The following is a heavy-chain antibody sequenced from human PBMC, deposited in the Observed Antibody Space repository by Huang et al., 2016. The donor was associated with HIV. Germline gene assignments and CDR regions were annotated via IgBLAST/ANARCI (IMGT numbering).Heavy chain of an antibody. V-gene: IGHV4-4*07. CDR1: GGSISSYY. Sequence: QVQLQESGPGLVKPSETLSLTCIVSGGSISSYYWSWIRQPAGKGLEWIGRIYTSGSTNHNPSLKSRVTMSVDTSKNQFSLKLSSVTAADTAVYYCARQGHSSSWGALGYWGQGTLVTVSS. J-gene: IGHJ4*02. CDR3: ARQGHSSSWGALGY. CDR2: IYTSGST. D-gene: IGHD6-13*01.